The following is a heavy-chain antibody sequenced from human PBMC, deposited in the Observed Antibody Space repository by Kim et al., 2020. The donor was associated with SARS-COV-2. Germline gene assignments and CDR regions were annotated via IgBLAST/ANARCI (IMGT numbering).Heavy chain of an antibody. V-gene: IGHV4-39*01. CDR1: GGSISSSSYY. J-gene: IGHJ4*01. Sequence: SETLSLTCSVSGGSISSSSYYWGWIRQPPGKGLEWFGSMDYSVSTYCNPFLKSRVTTSADTSKNQFSLKLSSVTAADTAVYYCSRLITTGDTGRGRID. CDR3: SRLITTGDTGRGRID. CDR2: MDYSVST. D-gene: IGHD1-1*01.